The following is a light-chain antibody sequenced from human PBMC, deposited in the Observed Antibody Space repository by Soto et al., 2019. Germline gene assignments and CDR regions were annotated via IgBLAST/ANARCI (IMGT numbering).Light chain of an antibody. CDR3: QQRNSWPLT. CDR1: QSVSRS. Sequence: EVVMTQSPAALSVSPGERATLSCRASQSVSRSLAWYQQKPGQAPRLLIYGTSSRATGIPDRFSGSGSGTDFTLTISSLEPEDFAFYYCQQRNSWPLTFGGGTKVAIK. CDR2: GTS. V-gene: IGKV3-11*01. J-gene: IGKJ4*01.